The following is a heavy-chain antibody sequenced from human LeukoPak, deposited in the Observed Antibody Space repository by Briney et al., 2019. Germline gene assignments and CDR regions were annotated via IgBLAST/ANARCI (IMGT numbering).Heavy chain of an antibody. CDR3: ARAPKYYYDSSAYYMDV. D-gene: IGHD3-22*01. Sequence: SETLSLTCTVSGGSISSSSYYWGWIRQPPGKGLEWIGRIYTSGSTNYNPSLKSRVTMSVDTSKNQFSLKLSSVTAADTAVYYCARAPKYYYDSSAYYMDVWGKGTTVTISS. V-gene: IGHV4-39*07. CDR2: IYTSGST. J-gene: IGHJ6*03. CDR1: GGSISSSSYY.